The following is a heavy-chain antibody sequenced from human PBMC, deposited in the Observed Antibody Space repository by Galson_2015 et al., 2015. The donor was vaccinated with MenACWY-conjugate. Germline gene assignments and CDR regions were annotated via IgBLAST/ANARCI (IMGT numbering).Heavy chain of an antibody. Sequence: SVKVSCKASGYTFTGYYMHWVRQAPGQGLEWMGWINPNSGGTNYAQKFQGWVTMTRDTSISTAYMELSRLRSDDTAVYYCARDGSGDSSGYCDYWGQGTLVTVSS. CDR1: GYTFTGYY. J-gene: IGHJ4*02. CDR3: ARDGSGDSSGYCDY. V-gene: IGHV1-2*04. D-gene: IGHD3-22*01. CDR2: INPNSGGT.